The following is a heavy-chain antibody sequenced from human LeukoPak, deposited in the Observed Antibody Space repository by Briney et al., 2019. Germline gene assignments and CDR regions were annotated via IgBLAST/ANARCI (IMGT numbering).Heavy chain of an antibody. CDR2: ISYDGSNK. Sequence: GGSLRLSCAASGFTFSSYGMHWVRQAPGKGLEWVAVISYDGSNKYYADSVKGRFTISRDNSKNTLYLQMNSLRAEDTAVYYCAKFAPMVRGDMDYGMDVWGQGTTVTVSS. V-gene: IGHV3-30*18. CDR1: GFTFSSYG. D-gene: IGHD3-10*01. CDR3: AKFAPMVRGDMDYGMDV. J-gene: IGHJ6*02.